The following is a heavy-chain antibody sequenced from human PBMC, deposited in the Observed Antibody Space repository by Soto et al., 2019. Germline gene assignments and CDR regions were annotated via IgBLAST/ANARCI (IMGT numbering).Heavy chain of an antibody. CDR3: TRGPPRVQWFDP. J-gene: IGHJ5*02. CDR2: IYFTGST. CDR1: GGAVSSGTYY. V-gene: IGHV4-61*01. Sequence: XETLSLTCTVAGGAVSSGTYYWSWIRQPPGKGLEWIGHIYFTGSTNYNPSLKSRVTMSLDTSRNQFSLKLSSVTAADTAVYYCTRGPPRVQWFDPWGLGTLVTVPS.